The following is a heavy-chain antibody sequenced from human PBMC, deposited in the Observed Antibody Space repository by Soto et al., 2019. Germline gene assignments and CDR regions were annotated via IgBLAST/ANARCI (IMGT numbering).Heavy chain of an antibody. D-gene: IGHD3-3*01. J-gene: IGHJ5*02. V-gene: IGHV4-30-2*01. CDR3: ARTKVLISTFGVASSFWVDP. CDR1: GDSMSRGGYS. CDR2: IYHSGNT. Sequence: QLQLQESGSGLVKPSQTLSLTCAVSGDSMSRGGYSWSWIRQPPGKGLQWIGYIYHSGNTYYNPSLKSRVTLPGNRSTHQLYRKLTSVTAADTAMYYCARTKVLISTFGVASSFWVDPWGQGILVTVTS.